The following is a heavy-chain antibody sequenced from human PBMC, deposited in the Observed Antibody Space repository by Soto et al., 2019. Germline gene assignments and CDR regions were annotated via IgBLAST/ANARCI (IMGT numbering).Heavy chain of an antibody. J-gene: IGHJ4*02. D-gene: IGHD1-26*01. CDR2: IYYSGST. CDR1: GGSISSYY. V-gene: IGHV4-59*01. Sequence: PSETLSLTCTVSGGSISSYYWSWIRQPPGKGLEWIGYIYYSGSTNYNPSLKSRVTISVDTSKNQFSLKLSSVTAADTAVYYCARSSGSYSTEFDYWGQGTLVTVSS. CDR3: ARSSGSYSTEFDY.